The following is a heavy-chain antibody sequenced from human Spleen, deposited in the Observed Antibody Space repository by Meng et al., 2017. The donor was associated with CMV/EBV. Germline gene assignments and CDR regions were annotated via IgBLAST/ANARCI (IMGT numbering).Heavy chain of an antibody. CDR2: ISAYNGNT. CDR3: ARRDSVGGPYFFDY. D-gene: IGHD6-19*01. Sequence: SGYTFSSHGISWVRQAPGQGLEWVGWISAYNGNTKYAQKFQGRVTITRDTSTATGYMELRSLTSDDSAVYYCARRDSVGGPYFFDYWGQGTLVTVSS. J-gene: IGHJ4*02. V-gene: IGHV1-18*01. CDR1: GYTFSSHG.